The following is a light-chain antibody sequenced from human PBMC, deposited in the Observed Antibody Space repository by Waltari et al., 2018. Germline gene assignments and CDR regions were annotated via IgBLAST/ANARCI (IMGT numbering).Light chain of an antibody. V-gene: IGLV6-57*04. Sequence: NFMLTQPHSVSESPGKTVTISCTRSRGYIARGSLQWYQLRPARVPTTVISEHTQRPSGVPDRFSGSIDRSSNSASLTISGLRTDDEADYYCQSYDNWTWVFGGGTKLTVL. CDR3: QSYDNWTWV. J-gene: IGLJ3*02. CDR1: RGYIARGS. CDR2: EHT.